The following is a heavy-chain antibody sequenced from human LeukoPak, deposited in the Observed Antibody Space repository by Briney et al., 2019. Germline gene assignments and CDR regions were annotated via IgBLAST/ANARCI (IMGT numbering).Heavy chain of an antibody. CDR2: ISAYNGYT. V-gene: IGHV1-18*01. CDR1: GYTFTSYG. CDR3: ASSQYCSGGSCYSSAFDY. Sequence: ASVKVSCKASGYTFTSYGISWVRQAPGQGLEWMGWISAYNGYTNYAQKLQGRVTMTTDTSTSTAYMELRSLRSDDTAVYYCASSQYCSGGSCYSSAFDYWGQGTLVTVSS. D-gene: IGHD2-15*01. J-gene: IGHJ4*02.